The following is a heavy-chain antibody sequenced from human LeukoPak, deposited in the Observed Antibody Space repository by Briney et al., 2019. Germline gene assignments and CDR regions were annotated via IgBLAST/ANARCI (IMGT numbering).Heavy chain of an antibody. D-gene: IGHD6-19*01. CDR1: GGTFSSYA. V-gene: IGHV1-46*01. J-gene: IGHJ4*02. CDR3: ASGTYSSGWKYYFDY. CDR2: INPSGGST. Sequence: ASVKVSCKASGGTFSSYAISWVRQAPGQGLEWMGIINPSGGSTSYAQKFQGRVTMTRDTSTSTVYMELSSLRSEDTAVYYCASGTYSSGWKYYFDYWGQGTLVTVSS.